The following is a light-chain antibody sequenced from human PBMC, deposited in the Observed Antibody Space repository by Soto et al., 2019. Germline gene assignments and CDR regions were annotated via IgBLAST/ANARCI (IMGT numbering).Light chain of an antibody. CDR3: LPDYNCPLT. V-gene: IGKV1-6*01. J-gene: IGKJ4*01. Sequence: MSQSPAALSASLGEGVTLSCRASQGIRDDLGWYQQKPGKAPRLLIYDTSRLQSGVPSRFSGSGSGAEFTLTINSLQSEDFATYYCLPDYNCPLTFGGGTKVDIK. CDR2: DTS. CDR1: QGIRDD.